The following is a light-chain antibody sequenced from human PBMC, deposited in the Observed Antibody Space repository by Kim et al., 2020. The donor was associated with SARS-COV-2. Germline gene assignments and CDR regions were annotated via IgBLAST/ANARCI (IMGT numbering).Light chain of an antibody. CDR3: HQFHLYPRT. V-gene: IGKV1-9*01. J-gene: IGKJ1*01. Sequence: DIQLTQFPSFLSASVGDRVTITCRASQDISNYLAWYQQDSGKAPKLLINGGSTLESGVPSRFSGSGSGTEFTLTISSLQPEDFATYFCHQFHLYPRTFGQGTKVDIK. CDR2: GGS. CDR1: QDISNY.